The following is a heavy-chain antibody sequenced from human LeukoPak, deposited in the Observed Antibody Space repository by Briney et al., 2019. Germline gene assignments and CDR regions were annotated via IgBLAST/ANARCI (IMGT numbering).Heavy chain of an antibody. CDR2: ISYDGSNK. CDR1: GFTFSSYG. Sequence: PGGSLRPSCAASGFTFSSYGMHWVRQAPGKGLEWVAVISYDGSNKYYADSVKGRFTISRDNSKNTLYLQMNSLRAEDTAVYYCAKKGLTTVIPLDYWGQGTLVTVSS. J-gene: IGHJ4*02. CDR3: AKKGLTTVIPLDY. D-gene: IGHD4-17*01. V-gene: IGHV3-30*18.